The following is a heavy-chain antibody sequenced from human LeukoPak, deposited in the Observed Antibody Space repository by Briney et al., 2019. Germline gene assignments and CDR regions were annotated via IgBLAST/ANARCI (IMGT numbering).Heavy chain of an antibody. Sequence: GGSLRLSCAASGFTFSNSAMNWVRQAPGKGLDWVSSISSGSSYRHYADSVKGRFTISRDNAENSLYLQMNSLSADDTAVYYCARGRDIAATNYFDYWGQGVLVTVSS. V-gene: IGHV3-21*01. CDR1: GFTFSNSA. CDR3: ARGRDIAATNYFDY. J-gene: IGHJ4*02. D-gene: IGHD5-12*01. CDR2: ISSGSSYR.